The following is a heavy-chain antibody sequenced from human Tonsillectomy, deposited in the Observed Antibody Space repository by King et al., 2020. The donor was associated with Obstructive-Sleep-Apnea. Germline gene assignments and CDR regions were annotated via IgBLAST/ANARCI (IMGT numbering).Heavy chain of an antibody. CDR1: GGSISSSNYY. CDR3: ARDPYSYFDY. D-gene: IGHD1-26*01. CDR2: IYYSGIT. Sequence: QLQESGPGLVKPSETLSLTCTVSGGSISSSNYYWAWIRQPPGKVLEWIGSIYYSGITNYNPSLKSRVTMSVDTSKNQFSLKLTSVTAADTAVYYCARDPYSYFDYWGQGTLVTVSS. J-gene: IGHJ4*02. V-gene: IGHV4-39*07.